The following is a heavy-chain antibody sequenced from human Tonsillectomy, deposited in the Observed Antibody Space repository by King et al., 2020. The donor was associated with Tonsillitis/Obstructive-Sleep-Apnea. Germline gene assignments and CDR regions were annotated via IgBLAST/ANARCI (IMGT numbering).Heavy chain of an antibody. J-gene: IGHJ4*02. V-gene: IGHV3-7*03. CDR2: INQDGSEK. Sequence: VQLVESGGGLVQPGGSLRLSCAASGFTFSHYWMTWVRQAPGKGLEWVANINQDGSEKYYVDSVKGRFSISRDNAKNSLYLQMNSLRAEDTAVYYCAREDYGDGNFDYWGQGTLVTVSS. CDR1: GFTFSHYW. CDR3: AREDYGDGNFDY. D-gene: IGHD4-17*01.